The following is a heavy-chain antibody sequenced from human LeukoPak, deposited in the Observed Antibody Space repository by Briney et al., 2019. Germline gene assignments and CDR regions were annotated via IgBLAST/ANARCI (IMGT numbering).Heavy chain of an antibody. Sequence: GGSLRLSCAASGFTFSNYGMHWVRQAPGKGLEWVAVISYDGSNKYYADSVKGRFTISRDNSKNTLYLQMNSLRAEDTAVYYCATAVGDAFDIWGQGTMVTVSS. CDR3: ATAVGDAFDI. CDR2: ISYDGSNK. CDR1: GFTFSNYG. J-gene: IGHJ3*02. V-gene: IGHV3-30*03.